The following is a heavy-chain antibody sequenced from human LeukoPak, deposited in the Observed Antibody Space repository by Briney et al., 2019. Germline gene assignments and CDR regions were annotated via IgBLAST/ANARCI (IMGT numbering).Heavy chain of an antibody. Sequence: ASVRVSCKTSGYSFTDNYIHWVRQAPGQGLEWMGWINPKSGDTNYAQKFQGRITLTSDTSITTAYMELSSLRSDDTAVYYCARDRPGYGSWFDPWGAGNLGTVSS. J-gene: IGHJ5*02. V-gene: IGHV1-2*02. D-gene: IGHD6-19*01. CDR2: INPKSGDT. CDR1: GYSFTDNY. CDR3: ARDRPGYGSWFDP.